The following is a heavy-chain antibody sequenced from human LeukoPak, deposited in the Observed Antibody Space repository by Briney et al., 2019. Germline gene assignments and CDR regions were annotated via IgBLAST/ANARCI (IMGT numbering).Heavy chain of an antibody. J-gene: IGHJ4*02. CDR3: AKGDSATVTTKRFDY. D-gene: IGHD4-17*01. CDR2: ISGSGGST. Sequence: PSGGSLRLSCAASGFTFSSYGMSWVRQAPGKGLEWVSAISGSGGSTYYADSVKGRFTISRDNSKNTLYLQMNSLRAEDTAVYYCAKGDSATVTTKRFDYWGQGTLVTVSS. CDR1: GFTFSSYG. V-gene: IGHV3-23*01.